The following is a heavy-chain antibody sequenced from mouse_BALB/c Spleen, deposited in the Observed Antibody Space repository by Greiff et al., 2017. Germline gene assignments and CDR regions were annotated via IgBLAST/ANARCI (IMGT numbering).Heavy chain of an antibody. CDR1: GFTFSSFG. CDR2: ISSGSSTI. CDR3: ARSGYGD. Sequence: EVKLVESGGGLVQPGGSRKLSCAASGFTFSSFGMHWVRQAPEKGLEWVAYISSGSSTIYYADTVKGRFTISRDNPKNTLFLQMTSLRSEDTAMYYCARSGYGDWGQGTLVTVSA. D-gene: IGHD1-1*02. J-gene: IGHJ3*01. V-gene: IGHV5-17*02.